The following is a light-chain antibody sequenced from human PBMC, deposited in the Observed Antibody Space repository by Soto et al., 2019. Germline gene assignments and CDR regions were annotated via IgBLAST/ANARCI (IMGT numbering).Light chain of an antibody. CDR1: SSDIGIYDL. Sequence: QSALTQPDSVSGSPGQSITISCSGSSSDIGIYDLVSWYQQHPGNGPKLVIYEVIKRPSGVSNRFSGSKSGNAASLTISGLESEDEADYYCCSYAGSRWVFGGGPKLTVL. CDR2: EVI. CDR3: CSYAGSRWV. V-gene: IGLV2-23*02. J-gene: IGLJ3*02.